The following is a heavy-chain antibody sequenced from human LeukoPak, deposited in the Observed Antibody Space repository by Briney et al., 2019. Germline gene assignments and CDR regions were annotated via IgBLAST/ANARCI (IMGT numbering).Heavy chain of an antibody. Sequence: GGSLRLSCAASGFTFSSYSMNRVRQAPGKGLEWVSSISSSSSYIYYADSVKGRFTISRDNAKNSLYLQMNSLRAEDTAVYYCARVSFGVVIPDPSDYWGQGTLVTVSS. CDR1: GFTFSSYS. CDR2: ISSSSSYI. V-gene: IGHV3-21*01. CDR3: ARVSFGVVIPDPSDY. J-gene: IGHJ4*02. D-gene: IGHD3-3*01.